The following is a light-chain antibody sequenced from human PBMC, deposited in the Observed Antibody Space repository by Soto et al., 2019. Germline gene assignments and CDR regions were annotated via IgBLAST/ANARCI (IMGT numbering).Light chain of an antibody. J-gene: IGKJ3*01. Sequence: DIQMTQSPSMVSASVGDRVTITCRASQSISSWLAWYQVKPGKAPKLLIYKASTLDSGVPSRFSGSGSGTDFALAIIGQQPDDFATYPCQQYDTYSVTFGPGPKVEIK. CDR3: QQYDTYSVT. V-gene: IGKV1-5*03. CDR2: KAS. CDR1: QSISSW.